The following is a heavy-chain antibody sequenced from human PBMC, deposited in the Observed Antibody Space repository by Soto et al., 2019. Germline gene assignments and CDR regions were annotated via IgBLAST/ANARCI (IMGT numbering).Heavy chain of an antibody. CDR1: GFIFSGYG. Sequence: QVQLVESGGGVVQTGGSLRLSCSGSGFIFSGYGMHWVRQPPGKGLEWVAVISYDGRRKYYEDSVKGRFTVSRDNSQNTVYLEMNSLRVEDSAIYYCAKDILRDQLDWGMDVWGQWTKVTVSS. D-gene: IGHD3-9*01. CDR2: ISYDGRRK. CDR3: AKDILRDQLDWGMDV. V-gene: IGHV3-30*18. J-gene: IGHJ6*02.